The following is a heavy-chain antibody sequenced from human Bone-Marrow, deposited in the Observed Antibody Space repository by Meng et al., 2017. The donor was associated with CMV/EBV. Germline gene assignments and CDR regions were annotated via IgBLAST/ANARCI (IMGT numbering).Heavy chain of an antibody. J-gene: IGHJ6*02. D-gene: IGHD5-18*01. Sequence: GESLKISCAASGFTFDDYTMHWVRQAPGKGLEWVSLISWDGGSTYYADSVKGRFTISRDNSKNSLYLQMNSLRTEDTALYYCAKDVDTAMDIYYYYGMDVCGQGTTVTVSS. CDR1: GFTFDDYT. CDR3: AKDVDTAMDIYYYYGMDV. CDR2: ISWDGGST. V-gene: IGHV3-43*01.